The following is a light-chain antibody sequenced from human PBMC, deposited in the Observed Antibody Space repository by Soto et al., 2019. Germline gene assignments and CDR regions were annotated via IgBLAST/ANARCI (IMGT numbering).Light chain of an antibody. V-gene: IGKV1-9*01. CDR1: QAISSY. J-gene: IGKJ2*01. CDR2: AAS. CDR3: QQYYTYPYT. Sequence: DIQLTQSPSFLSASVGDRVTITCRASQAISSYLAWYQQGPGKAPKLLIYAASTLQSGVPSRFSGSGSGTEVTLTISSLQPEDFATYYCQQYYTYPYTFGQGTKVDIK.